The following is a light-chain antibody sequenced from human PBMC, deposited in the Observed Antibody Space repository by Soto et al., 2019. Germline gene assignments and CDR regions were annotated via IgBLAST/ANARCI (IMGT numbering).Light chain of an antibody. CDR3: GSITRSSTSV. V-gene: IGLV2-14*01. Sequence: QSVLSQPDSVSGSPGQSITISCTGTSSDVGGFEYVSWYQHQPGKAPKLIIYDVTKRPSGVSNRFSGSKSRNTASLTISGIQAEDEGDYYCGSITRSSTSVFGTGTKVTVL. CDR1: SSDVGGFEY. J-gene: IGLJ1*01. CDR2: DVT.